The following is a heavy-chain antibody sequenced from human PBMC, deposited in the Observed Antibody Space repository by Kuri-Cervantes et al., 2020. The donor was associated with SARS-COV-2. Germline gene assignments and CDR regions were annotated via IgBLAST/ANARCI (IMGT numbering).Heavy chain of an antibody. V-gene: IGHV3-23*01. CDR3: SRDGHAEGIVPAAGTFYVYHGMDV. Sequence: GESLKISCAASEFTFSSYAMSWVRQAPGKGLEWVSTISDSGAYTHYADSVKGRFTISRDNAGNSLFLQMKSLRDEDTAVYYCSRDGHAEGIVPAAGTFYVYHGMDVWGQGTLVTVSS. CDR2: ISDSGAYT. J-gene: IGHJ6*02. CDR1: EFTFSSYA. D-gene: IGHD2-2*01.